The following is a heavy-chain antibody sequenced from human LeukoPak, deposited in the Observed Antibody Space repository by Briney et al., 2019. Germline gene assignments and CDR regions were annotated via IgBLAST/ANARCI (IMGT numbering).Heavy chain of an antibody. V-gene: IGHV3-7*03. CDR1: GFIFSSYW. D-gene: IGHD5-24*01. J-gene: IGHJ4*02. Sequence: PGGSLRLSCAASGFIFSSYWMSWVRQAPGKGLEWVANIIQDGSEKYYVDSVKGRFTISRDNAKNSLYLQMNSLRAEDTALYYCAKDIEGDGYNINWGQGTLVTVSS. CDR2: IIQDGSEK. CDR3: AKDIEGDGYNIN.